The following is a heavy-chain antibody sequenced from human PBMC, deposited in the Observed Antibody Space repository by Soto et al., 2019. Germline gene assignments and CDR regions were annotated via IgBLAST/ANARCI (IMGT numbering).Heavy chain of an antibody. CDR2: INIYGGGT. J-gene: IGHJ4*02. Sequence: QIHLEQSEPEVKKPGASVKVSCKASGYTFTSYGISWVRLAPGQGLEWMGWINIYGGGTNYAQKSQDRVTMTRDTSTNTVYLEMRSLTSDDTAIYYCARALYYYDNSGLAFWGQGTLVTVSS. CDR3: ARALYYYDNSGLAF. D-gene: IGHD3-22*01. V-gene: IGHV1-18*01. CDR1: GYTFTSYG.